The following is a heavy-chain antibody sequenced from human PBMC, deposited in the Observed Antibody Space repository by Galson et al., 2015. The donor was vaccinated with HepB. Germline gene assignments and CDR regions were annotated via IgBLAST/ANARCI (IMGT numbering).Heavy chain of an antibody. CDR3: TSSPNEYSSGWYYYYYYMDV. D-gene: IGHD6-19*01. V-gene: IGHV3-49*03. J-gene: IGHJ6*03. Sequence: SLRLSCAASGFTFGDYAMSWFRQAPGKGLEWVGFIRSKAYGGTTEYAASVKGRFTISRDDSKSIAYLQMNSLKTEDTAVYYCTSSPNEYSSGWYYYYYYMDVWGKGTTVTVSS. CDR2: IRSKAYGGTT. CDR1: GFTFGDYA.